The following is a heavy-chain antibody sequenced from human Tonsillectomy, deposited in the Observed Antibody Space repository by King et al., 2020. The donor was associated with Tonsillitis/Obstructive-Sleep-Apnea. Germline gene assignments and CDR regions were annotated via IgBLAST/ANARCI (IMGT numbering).Heavy chain of an antibody. Sequence: QLQESGPGLVKPSETLSLTCTVSGGSISSSSYYWGWIRQPPGKGLEWIGSIYYSGSTYYNPSLKSRVTISVDTSKNQFSLKLSSVTAADTAVYYCARPSITMVQGDYHPDVWGKGTTVTVSS. D-gene: IGHD3-10*01. V-gene: IGHV4-39*01. CDR3: ARPSITMVQGDYHPDV. CDR1: GGSISSSSYY. CDR2: IYYSGST. J-gene: IGHJ6*04.